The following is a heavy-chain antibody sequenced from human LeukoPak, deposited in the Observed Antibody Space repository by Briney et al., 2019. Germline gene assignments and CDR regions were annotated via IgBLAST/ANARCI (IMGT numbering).Heavy chain of an antibody. CDR2: IGTTGGNI. CDR3: VRRGGSNGWGAFDT. CDR1: GFTFNRHA. J-gene: IGHJ4*02. D-gene: IGHD6-19*01. V-gene: IGHV3-23*01. Sequence: GGSLRLSCAASGFTFNRHAMNWVRQAPGKGLEWVSTIGTTGGNIYYADSVKGRFTISRDNDKNTLGLQMNNLRAEDTARYFCVRRGGSNGWGAFDTWGQGTLVAVSS.